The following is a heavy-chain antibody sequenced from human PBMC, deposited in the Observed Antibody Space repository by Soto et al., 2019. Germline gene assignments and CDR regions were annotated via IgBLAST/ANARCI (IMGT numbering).Heavy chain of an antibody. CDR1: GGPITTTTW. CDR3: AXXTXXXTWGV. V-gene: IGHV4-4*02. Sequence: QVQLQESGPGLVKPSETLSLTCAVSGGPITTTTWWAWVRLPPGKGLEWIGELHHDGTTNYNPSLESRITMSLDKSNNHFSLKLTSVTAADTAIXYCAXXTXXXTWGVWGRGTTVTVSS. J-gene: IGHJ6*02. D-gene: IGHD3-16*01. CDR2: LHHDGTT.